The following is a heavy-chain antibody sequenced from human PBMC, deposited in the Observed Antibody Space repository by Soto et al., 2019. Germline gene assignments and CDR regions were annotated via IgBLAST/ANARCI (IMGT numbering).Heavy chain of an antibody. CDR3: AKTLTSLSMVRVPFDY. V-gene: IGHV3-23*01. J-gene: IGHJ4*02. Sequence: PGGSLRLSCAASGFTFSTYAMNWVRQAPGKGLEWVSGISGNGGSTYYADSVKGRFTISRDNSKNTLYLQMNSLRADDTAVHYCAKTLTSLSMVRVPFDYSGQGTLVTVSS. CDR2: ISGNGGST. CDR1: GFTFSTYA. D-gene: IGHD3-10*01.